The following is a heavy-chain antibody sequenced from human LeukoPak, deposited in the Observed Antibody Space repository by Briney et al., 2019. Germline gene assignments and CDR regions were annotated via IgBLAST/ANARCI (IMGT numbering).Heavy chain of an antibody. CDR2: IIPIFGTA. CDR1: GGTFSSYA. D-gene: IGHD2-15*01. V-gene: IGHV1-69*06. Sequence: SVSVSSKASGGTFSSYAISWVRQAPGQGLEWMGRIIPIFGTANYAQKFQGRVTITADKSTSTAYMELSSLRSEDTAVYYCARDEYCSGGSCYSPLYWGQGTLVTVSS. CDR3: ARDEYCSGGSCYSPLY. J-gene: IGHJ4*02.